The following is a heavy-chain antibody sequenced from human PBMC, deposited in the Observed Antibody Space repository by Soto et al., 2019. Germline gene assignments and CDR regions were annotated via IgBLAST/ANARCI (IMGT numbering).Heavy chain of an antibody. CDR3: AREFGNSGYDSYGMDV. D-gene: IGHD5-12*01. CDR1: GYTFTSYA. V-gene: IGHV1-3*01. Sequence: QVQLVQSGAEVKKPGASVKVSCKASGYTFTSYAIHWVRQVPGQRLEWMGWINADNGDTKNSQKFQGRVTITRDTSASTAYMELSSLRSEDTAVYSCAREFGNSGYDSYGMDVWGQGTTVTVSS. CDR2: INADNGDT. J-gene: IGHJ6*02.